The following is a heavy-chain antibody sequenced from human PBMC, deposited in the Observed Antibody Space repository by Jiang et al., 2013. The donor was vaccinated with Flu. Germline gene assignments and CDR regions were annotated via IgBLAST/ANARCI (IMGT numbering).Heavy chain of an antibody. CDR3: ARRWQRYFDY. V-gene: IGHV1-3*01. CDR2: INVGNGNA. J-gene: IGHJ4*02. Sequence: EWMGWINVGNGNAKYSQRFQGRVTITRETSASTAYMELSSLRSEDTAVYYCARRWQRYFDYWGQGTLVTVPS. D-gene: IGHD4-23*01.